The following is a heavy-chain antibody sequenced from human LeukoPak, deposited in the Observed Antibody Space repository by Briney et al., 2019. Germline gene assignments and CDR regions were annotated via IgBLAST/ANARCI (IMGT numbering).Heavy chain of an antibody. J-gene: IGHJ4*02. CDR3: AEDRPLQPFHY. CDR2: IQFDGSDE. V-gene: IGHV3-30*02. CDR1: GFIFNTYG. Sequence: GGSLRLSCAASGFIFNTYGMHWVRQAPGKGLEWVAFIQFDGSDEHYADSVKGRFTISRDNSKNTLYLQMNSLRPDDTSVYYCAEDRPLQPFHYWGQGTLVTVSS. D-gene: IGHD5-24*01.